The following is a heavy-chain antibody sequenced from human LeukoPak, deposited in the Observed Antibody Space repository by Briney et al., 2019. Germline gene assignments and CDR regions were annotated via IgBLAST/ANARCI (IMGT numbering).Heavy chain of an antibody. V-gene: IGHV3-11*04. D-gene: IGHD3-22*01. CDR3: ARPYYYDSRGEAWYFDL. CDR2: ISSSDSTI. CDR1: GFTFSDYY. J-gene: IGHJ2*01. Sequence: GGSLRLSCAASGFTFSDYYMSWIRQAPGKGLEWVSYISSSDSTIYYADSVKGRFTISRDNAKDSLYLQMNSLRVDDTAIYYCARPYYYDSRGEAWYFDLRGRGTLVTVSS.